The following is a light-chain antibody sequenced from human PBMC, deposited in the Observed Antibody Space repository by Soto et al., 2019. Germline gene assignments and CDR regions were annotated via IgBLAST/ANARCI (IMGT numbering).Light chain of an antibody. V-gene: IGLV2-23*01. CDR2: KGS. Sequence: QSALTQPASVSGSPGQSITISCTGTSSDVGSYNLVSWYQQHPGKAPKLMIYKGSKRPSGVSNRFSGSKSGNTASLTISGLQAEDEADYYCCSYAGSCLYVFGTGTKVTVL. J-gene: IGLJ1*01. CDR1: SSDVGSYNL. CDR3: CSYAGSCLYV.